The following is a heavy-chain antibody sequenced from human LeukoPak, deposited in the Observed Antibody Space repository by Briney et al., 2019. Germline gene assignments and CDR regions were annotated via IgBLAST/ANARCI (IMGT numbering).Heavy chain of an antibody. CDR2: INPNSGGT. J-gene: IGHJ5*02. CDR3: ARDGSYDFWSGLNWFDP. CDR1: GYTFTGYY. D-gene: IGHD3-3*01. V-gene: IGHV1-2*02. Sequence: GASVKVSCKASGYTFTGYYMHWVRQAHGQGLEWMGWINPNSGGTNYAQKFQGRVTMTRDTSISTAYMELSRLRSDDTAVYYCARDGSYDFWSGLNWFDPWGQGTLVTV.